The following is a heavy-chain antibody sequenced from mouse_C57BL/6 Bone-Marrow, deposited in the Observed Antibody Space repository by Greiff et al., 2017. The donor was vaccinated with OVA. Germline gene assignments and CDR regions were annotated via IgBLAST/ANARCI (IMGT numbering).Heavy chain of an antibody. J-gene: IGHJ4*01. CDR3: ARRIYPYAMDY. D-gene: IGHD2-1*01. Sequence: VQLQQSGAELARPGASVKLSCKASGYTFTSYGISWVKQRTGQGLEWIGEIYPRSGNTYYNEKFKGKATLTADKSSSTAYMELRSLTSEDSAVYFCARRIYPYAMDYWGQGTSVTVSS. CDR2: IYPRSGNT. V-gene: IGHV1-81*01. CDR1: GYTFTSYG.